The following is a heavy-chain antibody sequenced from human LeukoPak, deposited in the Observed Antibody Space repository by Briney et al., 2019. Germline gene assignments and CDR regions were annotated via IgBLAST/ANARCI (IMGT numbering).Heavy chain of an antibody. Sequence: GGSLRLSCAASGNYWMHWVRQAPGQGLVWVSRIKGDGISTNYADSVKGRFTISRDIAKNTLYLQMNSLRAEDTGVYYCAKDHYWSIDYWGRGTLVTVSS. J-gene: IGHJ4*02. CDR1: GNYW. V-gene: IGHV3-74*01. D-gene: IGHD3-3*01. CDR3: AKDHYWSIDY. CDR2: IKGDGIST.